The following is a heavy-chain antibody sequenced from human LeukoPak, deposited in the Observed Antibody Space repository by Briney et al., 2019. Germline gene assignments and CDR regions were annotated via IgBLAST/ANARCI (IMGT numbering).Heavy chain of an antibody. CDR1: GGSISSGSYY. V-gene: IGHV4-61*02. CDR3: ARDGEDPYCSSTSCPFGLFDY. J-gene: IGHJ4*02. CDR2: IYTSGST. D-gene: IGHD2-2*01. Sequence: PSETLSLTCTVSGGSISSGSYYWSWIRQPAGKGLEWIGRIYTSGSTNYNPSLKSRVTISVDTSKNQFSLKLSSVTAADTAVYYCARDGEDPYCSSTSCPFGLFDYWGQGTLVTVSS.